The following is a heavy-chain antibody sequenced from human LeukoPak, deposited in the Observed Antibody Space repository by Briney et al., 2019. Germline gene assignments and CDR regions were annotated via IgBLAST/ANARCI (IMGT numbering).Heavy chain of an antibody. Sequence: SGPVLVKPTETLTLTCTVSAISLSNARMGVSWIRQPPGNALEWLAHTFSSDEKSYSTSLKSRLTIYKDTSKSQVVLTMTNVDPVDTATYYCARIVVTALDYYYYFMEVWGKGTTVTVSS. CDR2: TFSSDEK. J-gene: IGHJ6*03. D-gene: IGHD2-21*02. CDR1: AISLSNARMG. CDR3: ARIVVTALDYYYYFMEV. V-gene: IGHV2-26*01.